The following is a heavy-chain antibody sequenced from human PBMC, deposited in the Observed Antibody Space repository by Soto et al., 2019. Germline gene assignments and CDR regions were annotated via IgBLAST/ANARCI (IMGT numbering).Heavy chain of an antibody. V-gene: IGHV4-61*01. CDR3: ARGGEYYDSGSYFFWFDP. CDR2: ISYSGST. CDR1: GGSVISGSYY. Sequence: QVQLQESGPGLVKPSETLSLTCTVSGGSVISGSYYWSWIRQPPGKGLEWIGFISYSGSTSYNPSLRSRVTISEDTSKNQFSLKLSSVTAADTAVYYCARGGEYYDSGSYFFWFDPWGQGTLVTVSS. D-gene: IGHD3-10*01. J-gene: IGHJ5*02.